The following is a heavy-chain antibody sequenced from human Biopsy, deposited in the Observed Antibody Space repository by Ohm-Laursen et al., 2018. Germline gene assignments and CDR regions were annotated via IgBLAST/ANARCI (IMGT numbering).Heavy chain of an antibody. Sequence: GTLSLTCTVSGGSISSDYWSWIRQTPGKGLEWIGYIYNSGSTNYNPSLKSRVTISVDTSKNQFSLRLNSVTAADTAVYYCARATNSTGWPYYYFYGMDVWGQGTTVTVSS. CDR3: ARATNSTGWPYYYFYGMDV. V-gene: IGHV4-59*01. J-gene: IGHJ6*02. D-gene: IGHD2/OR15-2a*01. CDR2: IYNSGST. CDR1: GGSISSDY.